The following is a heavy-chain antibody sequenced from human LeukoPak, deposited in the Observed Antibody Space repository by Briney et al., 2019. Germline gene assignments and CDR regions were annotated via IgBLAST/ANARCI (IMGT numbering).Heavy chain of an antibody. CDR2: IRYDGSNK. CDR1: GFTFSSYV. Sequence: PGGSLRLSCAASGFTFSSYVMHWVRQAPGKGLEWVAFIRYDGSNKYYADSVKGRFTISRDNSKNTLYLQMNSLRAEDTAVYYCAKDRGIAAAADYWGQGTLVTVSS. J-gene: IGHJ4*02. CDR3: AKDRGIAAAADY. D-gene: IGHD6-13*01. V-gene: IGHV3-30*02.